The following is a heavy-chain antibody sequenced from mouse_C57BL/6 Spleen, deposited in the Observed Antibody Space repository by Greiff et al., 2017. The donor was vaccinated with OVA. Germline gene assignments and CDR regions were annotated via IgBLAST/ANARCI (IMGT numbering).Heavy chain of an antibody. CDR1: GFTFSDYY. V-gene: IGHV5-16*01. D-gene: IGHD1-1*01. Sequence: DVQLVESEGGLVQPGSSMKLSCTASGFTFSDYYMAWVRQVPEKGLEWVANINYDGSSTYYLDSLKSRFIISRDNAKNILYLQMSSLKSEDTATYYCARAVLLGYYAMDYWGQGTSVTVSS. CDR2: INYDGSST. CDR3: ARAVLLGYYAMDY. J-gene: IGHJ4*01.